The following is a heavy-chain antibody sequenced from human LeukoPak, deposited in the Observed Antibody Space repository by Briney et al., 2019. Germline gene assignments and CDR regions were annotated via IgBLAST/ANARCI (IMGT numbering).Heavy chain of an antibody. CDR1: AGTFSSYA. J-gene: IGHJ4*02. D-gene: IGHD3-22*01. Sequence: GASVKVSCKASAGTFSSYAISWVRQVPGQGLEWMGGIIPIFGTANYAQKFQGRVTITADKSTSTAYMELSSLRSEDTAVYYCARSGDYYDSSGRWGQGTLVTVSS. CDR2: IIPIFGTA. V-gene: IGHV1-69*06. CDR3: ARSGDYYDSSGR.